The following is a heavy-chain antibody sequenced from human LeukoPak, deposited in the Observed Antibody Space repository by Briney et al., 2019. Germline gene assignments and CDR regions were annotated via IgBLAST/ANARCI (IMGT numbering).Heavy chain of an antibody. V-gene: IGHV4-34*01. D-gene: IGHD6-19*01. CDR3: ASPGYSSGWYGSYFDY. CDR1: GGSFSGYY. CDR2: INHSGST. Sequence: PSETLSLTCAVYGGSFSGYYWSWIRQPPGKGLEWIGEINHSGSTNYNPSLKSRVTISVDTSKNQFSLKLSSVTAADTAVYYCASPGYSSGWYGSYFDYWGQGTLVTVSS. J-gene: IGHJ4*02.